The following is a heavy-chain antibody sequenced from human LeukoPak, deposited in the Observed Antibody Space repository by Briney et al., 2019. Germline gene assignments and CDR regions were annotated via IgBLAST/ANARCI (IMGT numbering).Heavy chain of an antibody. J-gene: IGHJ5*02. Sequence: ASVKVSCKASGYTFTGYYMHWVRQAPGQGLEWMGWINPNSGGTNYAQKFQGRVTMTRDTSISTAYMELSRLRSDDTAVYYCARDGSGVPAAIMENWFDPWGQGTLVTVSS. CDR3: ARDGSGVPAAIMENWFDP. CDR2: INPNSGGT. CDR1: GYTFTGYY. V-gene: IGHV1-2*02. D-gene: IGHD2-2*02.